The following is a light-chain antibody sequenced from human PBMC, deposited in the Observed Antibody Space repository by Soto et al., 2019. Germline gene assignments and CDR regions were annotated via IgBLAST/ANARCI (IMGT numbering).Light chain of an antibody. V-gene: IGKV1-39*01. CDR3: QRSYSTLSIT. CDR1: ESISRH. J-gene: IGKJ5*01. CDR2: AAS. Sequence: DIQMTQSPSSLSASVGDRVTITCRASESISRHLNWYQQKPGKAPKLLIYAASSLQNGVPSRFSGGGSGTDFSLTISNLQPEDFATYYCQRSYSTLSITFGQGTRLEIK.